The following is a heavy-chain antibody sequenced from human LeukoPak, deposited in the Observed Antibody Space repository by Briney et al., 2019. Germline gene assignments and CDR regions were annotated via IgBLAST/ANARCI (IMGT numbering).Heavy chain of an antibody. J-gene: IGHJ4*02. V-gene: IGHV1-46*01. CDR1: GGTFSSYD. CDR2: INPSGGST. CDR3: ARSQVGLRYFDWLLY. Sequence: EASVKVSCKASGGTFSSYDISWVRQAPGQGLEWMGIINPSGGSTSYAQKFQGRVTMTRDMSTSTVYMELSSLRSEDTAVYYCARSQVGLRYFDWLLYWGQGTLVTVSS. D-gene: IGHD3-9*01.